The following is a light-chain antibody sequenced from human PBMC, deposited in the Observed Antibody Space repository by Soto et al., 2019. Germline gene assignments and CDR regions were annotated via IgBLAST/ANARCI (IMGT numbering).Light chain of an antibody. CDR2: SDS. CDR3: QVWDSSSDHYV. J-gene: IGLJ1*01. V-gene: IGLV3-21*04. Sequence: SYELTQPPSVSVAPGKTARITCRGDNIGSKGVHWYQQKPGQAPVLVISSDSDRPSGIPERFSGSNSGNTATLTISRVEAGDEADYYCQVWDSSSDHYVFGTGTKLTVL. CDR1: NIGSKG.